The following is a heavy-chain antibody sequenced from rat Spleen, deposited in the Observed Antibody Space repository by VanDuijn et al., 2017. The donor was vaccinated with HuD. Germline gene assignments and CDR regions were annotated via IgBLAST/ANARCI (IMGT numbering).Heavy chain of an antibody. Sequence: EVQLVESGGGLVQPGRSLKFSCAASGFTFSNYYMAWVRQAPTKGLEWVATISNDGSSTYYRDSVKGRFIIFRDNAKSTLYLQMDSLRSEDTATYYCTSLRWDYFDSWGQGVMVTVSS. CDR1: GFTFSNYY. V-gene: IGHV5-7*01. J-gene: IGHJ2*01. D-gene: IGHD1-5*01. CDR3: TSLRWDYFDS. CDR2: ISNDGSST.